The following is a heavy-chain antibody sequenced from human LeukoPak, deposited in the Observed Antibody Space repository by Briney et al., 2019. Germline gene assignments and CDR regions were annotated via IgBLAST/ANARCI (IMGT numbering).Heavy chain of an antibody. J-gene: IGHJ4*02. CDR2: ISSSGRTK. Sequence: GGSLRLSCAASGFTFSSYEMNWVRQAPGKGLEWVSYISSSGRTKYYADSVKGRFTISRDNAKNSLYLQMNSLRAEDTAVYYCARDFWRDQAMIVVVISCYFDYWGQGTLVTVSS. V-gene: IGHV3-48*03. CDR3: ARDFWRDQAMIVVVISCYFDY. D-gene: IGHD3-22*01. CDR1: GFTFSSYE.